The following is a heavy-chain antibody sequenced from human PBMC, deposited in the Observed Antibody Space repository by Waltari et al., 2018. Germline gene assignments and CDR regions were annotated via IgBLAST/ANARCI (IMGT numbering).Heavy chain of an antibody. D-gene: IGHD3-10*01. CDR2: INAGNGNA. CDR3: ARTAGSGPLDYYYGMDV. J-gene: IGHJ6*02. V-gene: IGHV1-3*01. Sequence: QVQLVQSGAEVKKPGASVKVSCKASGYTFTSYAMHWVRQAPGQRLEWMGWINAGNGNAKYSHKFQGRVTITRDTSASTAYMELSSLRSEDTAVYYCARTAGSGPLDYYYGMDVWGQGTTVTVSS. CDR1: GYTFTSYA.